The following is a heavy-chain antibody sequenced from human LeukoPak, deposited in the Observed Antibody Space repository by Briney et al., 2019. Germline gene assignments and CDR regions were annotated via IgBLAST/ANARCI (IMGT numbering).Heavy chain of an antibody. CDR3: ARGSARWFDP. CDR1: GLTFSDSY. Sequence: GGSLSLSCAVSGLTFSDSYMSWIRQAAGKGLEWISYISSTSSHTNYADSVKGRFTISRDNAKRSLYLQMNSLRAEDTAVYYCARGSARWFDPWGQGTLVTVSS. CDR2: ISSTSSHT. V-gene: IGHV3-11*05. J-gene: IGHJ5*02.